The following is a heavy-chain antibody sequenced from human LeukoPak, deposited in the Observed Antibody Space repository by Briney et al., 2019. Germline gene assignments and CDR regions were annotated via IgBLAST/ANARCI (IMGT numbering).Heavy chain of an antibody. D-gene: IGHD6-13*01. Sequence: SETLSLTCTVSGGSITSYYWSWLRQPAGKGLEWIGRIYSSGTINYNPSLKSRVTMSIDTTQFSLKLSSVTAADTAVYFCACGVAAAGWLYFDYWGQGSLVTVSS. CDR2: IYSSGTI. J-gene: IGHJ4*02. V-gene: IGHV4-4*07. CDR1: GGSITSYY. CDR3: ACGVAAAGWLYFDY.